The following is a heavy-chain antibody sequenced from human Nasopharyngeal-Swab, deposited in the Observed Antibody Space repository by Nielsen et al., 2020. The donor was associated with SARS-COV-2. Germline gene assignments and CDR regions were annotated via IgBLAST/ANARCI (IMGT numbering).Heavy chain of an antibody. Sequence: SLSASGFTLWDYSIIWVRQAPGKGLEWVGFIRSKAYGGTTEYAASVKGRFTISRDDSKSIAYLQMNSLKTEDTAVYYCTRDRDGGYRYWGQGTLVTVSS. D-gene: IGHD4-17*01. J-gene: IGHJ4*02. CDR1: GFTLWDYS. CDR2: IRSKAYGGTT. CDR3: TRDRDGGYRY. V-gene: IGHV3-49*02.